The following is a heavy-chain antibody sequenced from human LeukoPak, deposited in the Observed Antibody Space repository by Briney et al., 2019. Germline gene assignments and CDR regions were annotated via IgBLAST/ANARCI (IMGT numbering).Heavy chain of an antibody. J-gene: IGHJ6*04. CDR1: GGTFSSYA. D-gene: IGHD2-15*01. CDR2: IIPIFGTA. Sequence: ASVKVSCKASGGTFSSYAISWVRQVPGQGLEWMGGIIPIFGTANYAQKFQGRVTITADESTSTAYMELSSLRSEDTAVYYCARDRDCSGGSCYSPDYGMDVWGKGTTVTVSS. V-gene: IGHV1-69*01. CDR3: ARDRDCSGGSCYSPDYGMDV.